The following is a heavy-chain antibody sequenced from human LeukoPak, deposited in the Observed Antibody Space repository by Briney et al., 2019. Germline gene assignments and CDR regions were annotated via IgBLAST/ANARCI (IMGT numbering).Heavy chain of an antibody. D-gene: IGHD2-2*01. CDR2: INPSGGST. CDR1: GYTFTSYY. V-gene: IGHV1-46*01. Sequence: ASVKVSCKASGYTFTSYYMHWVRQAPGQGLEWMGIINPSGGSTSYAQKFQGRVTMTRDTSTSTVYMELSSLRSEDTAVYYCAREELLSYYYYGMDVWGQGTTVTVSS. J-gene: IGHJ6*02. CDR3: AREELLSYYYYGMDV.